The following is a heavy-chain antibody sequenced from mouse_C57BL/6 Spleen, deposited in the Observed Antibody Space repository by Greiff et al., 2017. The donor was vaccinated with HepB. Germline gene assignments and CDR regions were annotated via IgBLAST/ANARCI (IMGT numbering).Heavy chain of an antibody. CDR1: GFNIKDDY. CDR2: IDPENGDT. D-gene: IGHD1-1*01. J-gene: IGHJ1*03. V-gene: IGHV14-4*01. CDR3: TTLLLLWYFDV. Sequence: VQLQQSGAELVRPGASVKLSCTASGFNIKDDYMHWVKQRPEQGLEWIGWIDPENGDTEYASKFQGKATITADTSSNTAYLQLSSLTSEDTAVYYCTTLLLLWYFDVWGTLTTVTVSS.